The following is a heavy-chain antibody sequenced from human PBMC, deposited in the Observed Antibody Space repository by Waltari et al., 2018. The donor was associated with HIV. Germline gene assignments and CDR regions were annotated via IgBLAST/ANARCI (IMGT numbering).Heavy chain of an antibody. V-gene: IGHV1-3*01. CDR1: GYIFTTYS. J-gene: IGHJ5*02. Sequence: QVQLVQSGAEVKKPGASLTVSCKASGYIFTTYSMHWVRQAPGQSLEWMGWINAGNGNTKYSQKFQGRVTITRDTSASTVYMELISLRSEDTAVYYCARDVDRGRGNWFDPWGQGTLVTVSS. CDR3: ARDVDRGRGNWFDP. CDR2: INAGNGNT. D-gene: IGHD3-10*01.